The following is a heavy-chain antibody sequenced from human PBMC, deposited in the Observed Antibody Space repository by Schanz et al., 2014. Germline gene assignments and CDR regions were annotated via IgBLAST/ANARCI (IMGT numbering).Heavy chain of an antibody. CDR3: ASGGYCTNGVCNGGRNWFDP. J-gene: IGHJ5*02. CDR1: GFTFSNYA. V-gene: IGHV3-23*01. D-gene: IGHD2-8*01. CDR2: LSGSGAGT. Sequence: EVQLLESGGGLVQPGGSLRLSCAASGFTFSNYAMGWVRQTPGKGLEWVSTLSGSGAGTFYADSVKGRFTISRDNSENTLYLQMNSLRAEDTAVYYCASGGYCTNGVCNGGRNWFDPWGQGTLVTVSS.